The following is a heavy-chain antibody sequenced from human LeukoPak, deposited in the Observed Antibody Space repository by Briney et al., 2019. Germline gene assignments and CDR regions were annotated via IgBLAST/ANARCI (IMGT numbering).Heavy chain of an antibody. J-gene: IGHJ4*02. Sequence: GGSLRLSCAASGFTVSTNYMSWVRQAPGKGLEWVAVMYNDANHGSTYYADSVKCRFTISRDNFKNTLYLQMNTLRAEDTAVYYCARENGYCSTTGCPSGYWGRGTLVTVSS. CDR3: ARENGYCSTTGCPSGY. V-gene: IGHV3-66*01. D-gene: IGHD2-2*03. CDR1: GFTVSTNY. CDR2: MYNDANHGST.